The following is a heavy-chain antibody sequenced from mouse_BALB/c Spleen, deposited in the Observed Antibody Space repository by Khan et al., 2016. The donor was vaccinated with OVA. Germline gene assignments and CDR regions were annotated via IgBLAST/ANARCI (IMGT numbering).Heavy chain of an antibody. CDR1: GYTFINYW. D-gene: IGHD1-1*01. CDR3: ARRGLRLDFDY. J-gene: IGHJ2*01. Sequence: QVQLQQSGAELAKPGASVKMSCKASGYTFINYWILWVKQRPGQGLEWIGYINPSTGYTEYNQNFKDKATLTAAKSSSTAYMQLSSLTSEDSAVYYGARRGLRLDFDYWGQGTTLTVSS. V-gene: IGHV1-7*01. CDR2: INPSTGYT.